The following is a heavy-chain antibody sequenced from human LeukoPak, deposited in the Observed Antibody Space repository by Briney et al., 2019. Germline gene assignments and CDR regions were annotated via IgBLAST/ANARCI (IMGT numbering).Heavy chain of an antibody. J-gene: IGHJ4*02. CDR1: GYTFTSYW. CDR2: IYPGDSDT. Sequence: GESLQISCKGSGYTFTSYWIAWVRQMPGKGLEWMGIIYPGDSDTRYSPSFQGQVTISADKSISTAYLQWSSLKASDTAMYYCTRVYGYYVDYWGQGTLVTVSS. V-gene: IGHV5-51*01. CDR3: TRVYGYYVDY. D-gene: IGHD5-18*01.